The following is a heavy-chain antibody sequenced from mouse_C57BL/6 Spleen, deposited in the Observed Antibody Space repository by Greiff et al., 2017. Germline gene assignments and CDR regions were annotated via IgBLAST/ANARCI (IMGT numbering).Heavy chain of an antibody. V-gene: IGHV5-17*01. J-gene: IGHJ3*01. CDR3: AMDYGSSRAWCAY. CDR1: GFTFSDYG. D-gene: IGHD1-1*01. Sequence: EVKLMESGGGLVKPGGSLKLSCAASGFTFSDYGMHWVRQAPEKGLEWVAYISSGSSTIYYADTVKGRFPISRDNAKNTLFLQMTSLRSEDTAMYYCAMDYGSSRAWCAYWGQGTLVTVSA. CDR2: ISSGSSTI.